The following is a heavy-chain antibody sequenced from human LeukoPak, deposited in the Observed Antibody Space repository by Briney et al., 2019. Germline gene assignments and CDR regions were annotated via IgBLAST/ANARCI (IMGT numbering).Heavy chain of an antibody. J-gene: IGHJ4*02. CDR1: GFTFDDYA. CDR3: AKSHCSSTSCYIDEKENDY. D-gene: IGHD2-2*02. CDR2: ISWNSGSI. Sequence: GRSLRLSCAASGFTFDDYAMHWVRQAPGKGLEWVSGISWNSGSIGYADSVKGRFTISRDNAKNSLYLQMNSLRAEDTALYYCAKSHCSSTSCYIDEKENDYWGQGTLVTVSS. V-gene: IGHV3-9*01.